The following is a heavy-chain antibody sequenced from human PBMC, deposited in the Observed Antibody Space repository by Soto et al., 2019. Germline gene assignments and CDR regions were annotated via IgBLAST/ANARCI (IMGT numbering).Heavy chain of an antibody. Sequence: QVQLVESGGGVVQPGRSLRLSCEASGFTFSSYGMHWVRQAPGKGLEWVAVISYDGSNKYYADSVKGRFTISRDNSKNTLYLQMNSLRAEDTAVYYCARYSPRSSFDYWGQGTLVTVSS. CDR3: ARYSPRSSFDY. J-gene: IGHJ4*02. CDR1: GFTFSSYG. D-gene: IGHD2-21*01. CDR2: ISYDGSNK. V-gene: IGHV3-30*03.